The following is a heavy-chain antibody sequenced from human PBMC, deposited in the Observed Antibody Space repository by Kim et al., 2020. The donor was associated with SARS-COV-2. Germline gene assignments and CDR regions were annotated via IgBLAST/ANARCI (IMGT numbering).Heavy chain of an antibody. J-gene: IGHJ4*02. Sequence: PSLKSRVTISVDKSKNQFSLKLSSVTAADTAVYYCARLSVEQWLVTSFDYWGQGTLVTVSS. CDR3: ARLSVEQWLVTSFDY. D-gene: IGHD6-19*01. V-gene: IGHV4-4*02.